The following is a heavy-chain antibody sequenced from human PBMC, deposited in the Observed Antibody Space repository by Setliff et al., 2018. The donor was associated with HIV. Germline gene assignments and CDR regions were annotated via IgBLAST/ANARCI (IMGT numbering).Heavy chain of an antibody. CDR3: VNGGSVGQFDY. CDR2: IDTDNGYR. J-gene: IGHJ4*02. V-gene: IGHV1-3*04. CDR1: GYTFSEYA. Sequence: GASVKVSCKASGYTFSEYAIHWVRQAPGQRLEWMGRIDTDNGYRRYSPKLQGRVTITKDTAANTAYMELRGLRSEDTAEYYCVNGGSVGQFDYWGQGTRVTVSS. D-gene: IGHD3-16*01.